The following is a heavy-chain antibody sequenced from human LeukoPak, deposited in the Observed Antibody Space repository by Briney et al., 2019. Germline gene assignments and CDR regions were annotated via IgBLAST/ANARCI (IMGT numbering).Heavy chain of an antibody. CDR2: ISASGSTV. CDR3: ARDGCSSTSCFDY. CDR1: GFIFSDYY. D-gene: IGHD2-2*01. V-gene: IGHV3-11*04. J-gene: IGHJ4*02. Sequence: KPGGSLRLSCAASGFIFSDYYMSWVRQAPGKGLEWVSYISASGSTVNYADSVKGRLTISRDNAKRSLYLQMNNLTAEDTAVYYCARDGCSSTSCFDYWGQGTLVIVSS.